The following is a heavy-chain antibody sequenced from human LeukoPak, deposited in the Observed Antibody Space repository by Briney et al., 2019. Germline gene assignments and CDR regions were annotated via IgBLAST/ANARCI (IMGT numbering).Heavy chain of an antibody. J-gene: IGHJ3*01. CDR1: GGSISSYY. D-gene: IGHD4-17*01. CDR3: ARDDGGALDVFDV. CDR2: IYYSGST. Sequence: SETLSLTCTVSGGSISSYYWSWIRQPPGKGLEWIGYIYYSGSTNYNPSLKSRVTISVDTSKNQFSLKLSSVTAADTAVYYCARDDGGALDVFDVWGQGTMVTVSS. V-gene: IGHV4-59*01.